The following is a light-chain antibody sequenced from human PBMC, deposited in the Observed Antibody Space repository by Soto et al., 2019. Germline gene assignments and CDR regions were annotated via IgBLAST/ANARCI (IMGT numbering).Light chain of an antibody. Sequence: EIVLTQSPGTLSLSPGDTATLSCRASQIVRSSYLAWYQQKPGQAPRLLIYEASDRATGIPDRFSGSGSGTDFTLTISRLEPADFAVYYCQQYSDSSWTFGQGTKVEIK. CDR2: EAS. V-gene: IGKV3-20*01. J-gene: IGKJ1*01. CDR3: QQYSDSSWT. CDR1: QIVRSSY.